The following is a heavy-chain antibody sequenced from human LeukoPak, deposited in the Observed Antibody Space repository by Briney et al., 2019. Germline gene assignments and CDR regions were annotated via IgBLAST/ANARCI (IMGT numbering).Heavy chain of an antibody. Sequence: PSETLSLTCTVSGGSVSSHYWSWIRQPPGKGLEWIGYIYYSGGTNYNPSLKSRVTISLDTSKNQFSLKLSSVTAADTAVYYCARGHGSGSLGSFDYWGQGTLVTVSS. D-gene: IGHD6-19*01. CDR3: ARGHGSGSLGSFDY. CDR1: GGSVSSHY. CDR2: IYYSGGT. V-gene: IGHV4-59*02. J-gene: IGHJ4*02.